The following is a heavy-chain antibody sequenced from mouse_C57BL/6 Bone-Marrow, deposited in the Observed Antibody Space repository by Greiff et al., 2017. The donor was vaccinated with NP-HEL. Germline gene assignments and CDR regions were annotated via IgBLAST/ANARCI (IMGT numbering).Heavy chain of an antibody. CDR2: IDPETGGT. Sequence: QVQLQQSGAELVRPGASVTLSCKASGYTFTDYEMHWVKQTPVHGLEWIGAIDPETGGTAYNQKFKGKAILTADKSSSTAYMELRSLTSADSAVYYCTRPSFDGYFAYWGQGTLVTVSA. CDR3: TRPSFDGYFAY. J-gene: IGHJ3*01. D-gene: IGHD2-3*01. CDR1: GYTFTDYE. V-gene: IGHV1-15*01.